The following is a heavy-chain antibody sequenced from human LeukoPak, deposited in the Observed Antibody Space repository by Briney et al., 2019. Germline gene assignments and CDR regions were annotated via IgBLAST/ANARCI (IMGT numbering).Heavy chain of an antibody. Sequence: VASVKVSCKASGYTFTSYGISWVRQAPGQGLEWMGWISAYNGNTNYAQKLQGRVTMTTDTSTSTAYMELRSLRSDDTAVYYCARAAYYDILTGYYGRLFGDYWGQGTLVTVSS. V-gene: IGHV1-18*01. CDR2: ISAYNGNT. CDR3: ARAAYYDILTGYYGRLFGDY. CDR1: GYTFTSYG. J-gene: IGHJ4*02. D-gene: IGHD3-9*01.